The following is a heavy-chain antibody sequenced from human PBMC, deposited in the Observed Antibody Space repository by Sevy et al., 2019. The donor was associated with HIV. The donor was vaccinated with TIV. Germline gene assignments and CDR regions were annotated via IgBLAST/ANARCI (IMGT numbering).Heavy chain of an antibody. J-gene: IGHJ4*02. CDR3: AREGCTKPHDY. Sequence: GGSLRLSCAASGFTFSKYSMSWVRQPPGKGLEWVSTLSFGCGEINYADSVEGRFTISRDNSKSSVYLQMNNPRPEDTAVYYCAREGCTKPHDYWGQGTLVTVSS. CDR1: GFTFSKYS. CDR2: LSFGCGEI. V-gene: IGHV3-23*01. D-gene: IGHD2-8*01.